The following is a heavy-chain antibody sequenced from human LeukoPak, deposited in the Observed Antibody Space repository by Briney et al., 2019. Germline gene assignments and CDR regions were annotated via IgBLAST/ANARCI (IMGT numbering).Heavy chain of an antibody. J-gene: IGHJ4*02. CDR3: ASWYHIDY. CDR2: IKQDGSGK. D-gene: IGHD2-2*01. V-gene: IGHV3-7*03. Sequence: GGSLRLSCAASGFTFTNFWMSWVRQAPGKGLEWVANIKQDGSGKYYVDSVKGRFTISRDNSKNTLYLQMNSLRAEDTAMYYCASWYHIDYWGQGTLVTVSS. CDR1: GFTFTNFW.